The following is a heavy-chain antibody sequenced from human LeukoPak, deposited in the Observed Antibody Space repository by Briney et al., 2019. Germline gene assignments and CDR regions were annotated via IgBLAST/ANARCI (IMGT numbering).Heavy chain of an antibody. V-gene: IGHV4-59*02. J-gene: IGHJ4*02. CDR3: ARVPLEWLLPDY. Sequence: SETLSLTCTVSGGSVSSDYWSWIRQPPGKGLEWIGYIYYSGSTNYNPSLKSRVTISVDTSKNQFSLKLRSVTAADTAVYYCARVPLEWLLPDYWGQGTLFTVSS. CDR1: GGSVSSDY. CDR2: IYYSGST. D-gene: IGHD3-3*01.